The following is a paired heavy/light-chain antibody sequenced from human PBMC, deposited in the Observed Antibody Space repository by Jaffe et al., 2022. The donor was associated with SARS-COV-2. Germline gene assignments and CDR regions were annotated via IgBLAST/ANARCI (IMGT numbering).Heavy chain of an antibody. D-gene: IGHD2-15*01. V-gene: IGHV3-23*01. CDR1: GFTFSSSA. J-gene: IGHJ4*02. CDR3: AKRVRGCSGGSCYSNYFDY. CDR2: IDASGGTT. Sequence: EVQLLESGGGLVQPGGSLRLSCAASGFTFSSSAMSWVRQAPGKGLEWVSVIDASGGTTYYADSVKGRFTISRDNSKNTLYLQMDSLRAEDTAVYYCAKRVRGCSGGSCYSNYFDYWGQGTLVTVSS.
Light chain of an antibody. CDR1: QSVSSN. J-gene: IGKJ4*01. Sequence: EIVMTQSPATLSVSPGERATLSCRASQSVSSNLAWYQQKRGQAPRLLIYGASIRATGIPARFSGSGSGTEFTLTISSLQSEDFAVYYCQQYNNWPLTFGGGTKVEIK. V-gene: IGKV3-15*01. CDR2: GAS. CDR3: QQYNNWPLT.